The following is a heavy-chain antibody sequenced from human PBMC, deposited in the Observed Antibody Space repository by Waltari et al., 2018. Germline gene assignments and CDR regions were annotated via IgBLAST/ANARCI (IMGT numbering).Heavy chain of an antibody. CDR1: GFTFSSYG. V-gene: IGHV3-30*18. J-gene: IGHJ5*02. CDR2: ISYDGSNK. CDR3: ANGFGYSSSQSPNWFDP. D-gene: IGHD6-13*01. Sequence: QVQLVESGGGVVQPGRSLRLSCAASGFTFSSYGMHWVRQAPGKGLEWVAVISYDGSNKYYADSVKGRFTISRDNSKNTLYLQMNSLRAEDTAVYYCANGFGYSSSQSPNWFDPWGQGTLVTVSS.